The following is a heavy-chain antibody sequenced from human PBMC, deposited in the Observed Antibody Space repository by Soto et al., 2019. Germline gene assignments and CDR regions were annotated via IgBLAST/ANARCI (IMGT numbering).Heavy chain of an antibody. V-gene: IGHV4-59*01. CDR2: ISYSGST. J-gene: IGHJ3*01. CDR1: GGSISTYN. CDR3: ARGGGGWGEEGGGSGGVGV. D-gene: IGHD3-16*01. Sequence: QVQLQESGPGLVKPSQTLSLTCTVSGGSISTYNWNWIRQPPGKGLEWIGDISYSGSTNYNPSLKSRVTISLDTSKKQFSLRLSSVTAAERAGEGWARGGGGWGEEGGGSGGVGVWGQGTMVIVSS.